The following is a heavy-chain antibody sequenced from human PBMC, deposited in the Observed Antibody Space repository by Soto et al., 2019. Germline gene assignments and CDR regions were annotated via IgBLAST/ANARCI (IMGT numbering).Heavy chain of an antibody. V-gene: IGHV3-9*02. CDR2: IYWASSRI. J-gene: IGHJ6*04. Sequence: AGGSLRLSCAASGFSSDDYAMHWVRQAPGKGLEWVSGIYWASSRIGYADSVKGRFTTSRDNAKNSLYLQMNSLRVDDTALYYCTKDMTAGGADVWGKGTMVTVSS. D-gene: IGHD2-21*01. CDR1: GFSSDDYA. CDR3: TKDMTAGGADV.